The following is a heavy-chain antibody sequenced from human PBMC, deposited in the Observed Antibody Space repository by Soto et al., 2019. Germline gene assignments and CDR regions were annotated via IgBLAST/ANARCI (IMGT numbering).Heavy chain of an antibody. D-gene: IGHD3-16*01. V-gene: IGHV3-33*01. CDR2: IWYDGSNK. CDR3: AREGYSMITFGGAQPRSYYFAY. CDR1: GFTFSSYG. Sequence: GGSLRLSCAASGFTFSSYGMHWVRQAPGKGLEWVAVIWYDGSNKYYADSVKGRFTISRDNSKNTLYLQMNSLRAEDTAVYYCAREGYSMITFGGAQPRSYYFAYWGQGTLVTVSS. J-gene: IGHJ4*02.